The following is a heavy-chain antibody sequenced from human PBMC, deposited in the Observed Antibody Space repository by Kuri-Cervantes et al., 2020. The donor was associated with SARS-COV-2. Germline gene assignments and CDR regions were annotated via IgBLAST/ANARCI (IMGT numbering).Heavy chain of an antibody. J-gene: IGHJ6*02. CDR2: IYYSGST. D-gene: IGHD3-22*01. CDR1: GGSISSSSYY. V-gene: IGHV4-39*07. CDR3: ARSYDSSGYYYKPGYYYGMDV. Sequence: ESLKISCTVSGGSISSSSYYWGWIRQPPGKGLEWIGSIYYSGSTYYNPSLKSRVTISVDTSKNQFSLKLSSVTAADTAVYYCARSYDSSGYYYKPGYYYGMDVWGQGTTVTVSS.